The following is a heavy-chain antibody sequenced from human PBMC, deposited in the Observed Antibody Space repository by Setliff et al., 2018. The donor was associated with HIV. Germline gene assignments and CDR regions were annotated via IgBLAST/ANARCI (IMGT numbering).Heavy chain of an antibody. D-gene: IGHD3-3*01. Sequence: SLRLSCAASGFTFSSYAMHWVRQAPGKGLEWVAVISYDGSNKYYADSVKGRFTISRDNSKNTLYLQMNSLRAEDTAVYYCARVPGGFWSGWQAFDIWGQGTMVTVSS. J-gene: IGHJ3*02. V-gene: IGHV3-30*04. CDR1: GFTFSSYA. CDR2: ISYDGSNK. CDR3: ARVPGGFWSGWQAFDI.